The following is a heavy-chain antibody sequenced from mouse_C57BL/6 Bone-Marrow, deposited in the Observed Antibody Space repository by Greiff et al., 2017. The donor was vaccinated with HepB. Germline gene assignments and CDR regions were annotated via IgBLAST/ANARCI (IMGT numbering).Heavy chain of an antibody. V-gene: IGHV1-85*01. CDR1: GYTFTSYD. CDR3: ARWGAFFDY. J-gene: IGHJ2*01. Sequence: QVQLKQSGPELVKPGASVKLSCKASGYTFTSYDINWVKQRPGQGRELIGWIYPRDGSTKYYEKFKGKSTCTVVTSSRTAYMELHSLTSEDSAVYFCARWGAFFDYWGQGTTLTVSS. D-gene: IGHD6-1*01. CDR2: IYPRDGST.